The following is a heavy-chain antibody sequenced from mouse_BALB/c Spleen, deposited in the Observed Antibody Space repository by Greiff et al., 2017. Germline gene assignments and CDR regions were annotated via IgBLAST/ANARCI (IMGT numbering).Heavy chain of an antibody. V-gene: IGHV3-8*02. J-gene: IGHJ4*01. Sequence: EVQLQESGPSLVKPSQTLSLTCSVTGDSITSGYWNWIRKFPGNKVEYMGYISYSGSTYYNPSLKSRISITRDTSKNQYYLQLNSVTTEDTAIYYCARSVGLRLYYAMDYWGQGTSVTVSS. D-gene: IGHD2-4*01. CDR1: GDSITSGY. CDR2: ISYSGST. CDR3: ARSVGLRLYYAMDY.